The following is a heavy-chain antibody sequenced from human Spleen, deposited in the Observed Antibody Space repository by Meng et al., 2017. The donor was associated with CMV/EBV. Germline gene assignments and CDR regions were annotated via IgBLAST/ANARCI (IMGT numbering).Heavy chain of an antibody. D-gene: IGHD3-3*01. J-gene: IGHJ4*02. CDR3: ARGDTISGVVPGAY. CDR1: GGSVSSASYY. CDR2: IYYSGTS. Sequence: SGGSVSSASYYWSWIRQPPGKGLEWIGYIYYSGTSNYNPSLQSRVTISLDTSNNQFSLKLSSVTAADTAVYYCARGDTISGVVPGAYWGQGTLVTVSS. V-gene: IGHV4-61*01.